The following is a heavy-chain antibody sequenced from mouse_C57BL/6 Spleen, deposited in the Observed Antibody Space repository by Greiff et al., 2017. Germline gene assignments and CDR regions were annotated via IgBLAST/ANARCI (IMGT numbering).Heavy chain of an antibody. CDR3: ARWGYFYFDY. Sequence: QVQLQQPGAELVRPGSSVKLSCKASGYTFTSYWMHWVKQRPIQGLEWIGNIDPSDSETHYNQKFKDKATLTVDKASSTAYMQLSSLTSEDSAVYYGARWGYFYFDYWGQGTTLTVSS. D-gene: IGHD2-3*01. CDR1: GYTFTSYW. V-gene: IGHV1-52*01. J-gene: IGHJ2*01. CDR2: IDPSDSET.